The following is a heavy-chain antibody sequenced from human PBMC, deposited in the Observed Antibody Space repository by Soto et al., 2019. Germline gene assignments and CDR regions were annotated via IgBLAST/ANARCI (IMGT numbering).Heavy chain of an antibody. CDR3: TKSSGGSSSVGMNY. Sequence: GGSLRLSCAVSGFIFKNYALNWVRQAPGKGLEWVASITRDGYNKYYADSVKGRFTISRDNSKNTLSLQMTALRVEDSSVYYCTKSSGGSSSVGMNYWGPGTLVTVSS. J-gene: IGHJ4*02. CDR1: GFIFKNYA. D-gene: IGHD6-6*01. V-gene: IGHV3-30*04. CDR2: ITRDGYNK.